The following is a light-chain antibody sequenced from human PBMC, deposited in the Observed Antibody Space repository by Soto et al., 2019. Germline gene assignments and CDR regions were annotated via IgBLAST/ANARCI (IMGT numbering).Light chain of an antibody. V-gene: IGLV1-44*01. CDR2: SDN. J-gene: IGLJ3*02. Sequence: QSVLTQPPSASGTPGQRVTISCSGSSSNIGRNAVTWYQQLPGTAPKVLVYSDNQRPSAVPERFSGSNSCTSASLAISGLQSEDEADYYCATWDDSFNGWVFGGGTKLTVL. CDR1: SSNIGRNA. CDR3: ATWDDSFNGWV.